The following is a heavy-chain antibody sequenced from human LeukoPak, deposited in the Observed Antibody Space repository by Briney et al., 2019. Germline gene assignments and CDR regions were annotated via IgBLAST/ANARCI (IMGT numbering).Heavy chain of an antibody. V-gene: IGHV4-59*01. CDR3: ARNKPLDPFDI. Sequence: KPSETLSLTCTVSGGSLSSYYWSWIRQPPGKGLEWIGYIYYSGNTYYNPSLKSRVTISVDTSENQFSLKLNSVTAADTAVYYCARNKPLDPFDIWGQGTMVTVSS. J-gene: IGHJ3*02. CDR1: GGSLSSYY. CDR2: IYYSGNT. D-gene: IGHD1/OR15-1a*01.